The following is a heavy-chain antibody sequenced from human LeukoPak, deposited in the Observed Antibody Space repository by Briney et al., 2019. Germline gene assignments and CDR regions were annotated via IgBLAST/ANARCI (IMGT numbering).Heavy chain of an antibody. CDR2: IYPGDSDT. Sequence: HGGALKISCKGAGCRFTSYWIGWGRQMPGKGLEGMGRIYPGDSDTRYSPSFQGQVTISADTSISTAYLQWSSLMASDTPMNYCARTGSQDGYSPYEPLIAVYYMDVWGKGTTVTVSS. CDR1: GCRFTSYW. J-gene: IGHJ6*03. CDR3: ARTGSQDGYSPYEPLIAVYYMDV. V-gene: IGHV5-51*01. D-gene: IGHD5-12*01.